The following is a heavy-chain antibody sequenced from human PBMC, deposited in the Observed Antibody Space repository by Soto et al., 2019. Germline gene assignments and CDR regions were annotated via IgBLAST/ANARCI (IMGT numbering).Heavy chain of an antibody. CDR3: ARVTYYDFWSGYYGWFDP. J-gene: IGHJ5*02. CDR1: GGSISSGDYY. CDR2: IYYSGST. D-gene: IGHD3-3*01. V-gene: IGHV4-30-4*01. Sequence: SETLSLTCTVSGGSISSGDYYWSWIRQPPGKGLEWIGYIYYSGSTYYNPSLKSRVTISVDTSKNQFSLKLSSVTAADTAVYYCARVTYYDFWSGYYGWFDPWGQGTLVTVSS.